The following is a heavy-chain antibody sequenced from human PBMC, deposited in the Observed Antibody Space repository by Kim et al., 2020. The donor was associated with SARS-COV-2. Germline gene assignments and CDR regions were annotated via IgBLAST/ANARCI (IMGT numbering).Heavy chain of an antibody. CDR2: ISSSSSYI. Sequence: GGSLRLSCAASGFTFSSYSMNWVRQAPGKGLEWVSSISSSSSYIYYADSVKGRFTISRDNAKNSLYLQMNSLRAEDTAVYYCARWGGNRVGATSGILYYYYMDVWGKGTTVTVSS. D-gene: IGHD1-26*01. CDR3: ARWGGNRVGATSGILYYYYMDV. CDR1: GFTFSSYS. J-gene: IGHJ6*03. V-gene: IGHV3-21*01.